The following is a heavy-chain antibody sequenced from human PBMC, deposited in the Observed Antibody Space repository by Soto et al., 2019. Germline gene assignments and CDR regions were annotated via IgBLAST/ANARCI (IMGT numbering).Heavy chain of an antibody. D-gene: IGHD5-12*01. CDR2: INHSGST. V-gene: IGHV4-34*01. J-gene: IGHJ4*02. CDR1: GGSFSGYY. Sequence: PSETLSLTCAVYGGSFSGYYWSWIRQPPGKGLEWIGEINHSGSTNYNPSLKSRVTISVDTSKNQFSLKLSSVTAADTAVYYCARGRNVDIVATITNYFDYWGQGTLVTVSS. CDR3: ARGRNVDIVATITNYFDY.